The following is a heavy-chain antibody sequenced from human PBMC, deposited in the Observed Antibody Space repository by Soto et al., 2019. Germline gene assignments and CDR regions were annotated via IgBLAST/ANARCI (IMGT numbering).Heavy chain of an antibody. CDR2: ISYDGSNK. D-gene: IGHD3-22*01. CDR1: GFSFSSYA. CDR3: ARALVVIGYYYYGMDV. Sequence: GGSLRLSCAASGFSFSSYAMHWVRQAPGQGLEWVAVISYDGSNKYYADSVKGRFTISRDNSKNTLYLQMNSLRAEDTAVYYCARALVVIGYYYYGMDVWGQGTTVTVSS. J-gene: IGHJ6*02. V-gene: IGHV3-30-3*01.